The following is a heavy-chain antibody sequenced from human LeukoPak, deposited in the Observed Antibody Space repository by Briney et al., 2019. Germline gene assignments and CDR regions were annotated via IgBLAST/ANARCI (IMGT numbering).Heavy chain of an antibody. CDR1: GFTFSSYG. CDR2: ISGSGGST. CDR3: AIPWGYCSGGSCSFPNYFDY. J-gene: IGHJ4*02. Sequence: PGGSLRLSCAASGFTFSSYGMHWVRQAPGEGLEWVSTISGSGGSTYYADSVKGRFTISRDNSKNTLYLQMNSLRAEDTAVYYCAIPWGYCSGGSCSFPNYFDYWGQGTLVTVSS. V-gene: IGHV3-23*01. D-gene: IGHD2-15*01.